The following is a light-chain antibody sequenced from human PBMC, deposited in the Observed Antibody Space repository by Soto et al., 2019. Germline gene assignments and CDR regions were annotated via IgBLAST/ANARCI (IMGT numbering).Light chain of an antibody. CDR1: QSIASSY. CDR2: RTF. J-gene: IGKJ1*01. CDR3: QQYDRSPWT. V-gene: IGKV3-20*01. Sequence: EIVLTQSPGTLSLSPGERATLSCRASQSIASSYLAWYQQKPGQPPRLLLYRTFNRATGIPDRFSGSGSGTDFTLTISSLEPEDFAVYYCQQYDRSPWTFGQGTKVEIK.